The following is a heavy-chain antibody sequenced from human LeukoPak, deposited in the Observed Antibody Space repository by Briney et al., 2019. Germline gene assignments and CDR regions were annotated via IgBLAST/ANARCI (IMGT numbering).Heavy chain of an antibody. CDR1: GLTFSDNS. CDR2: ISSRSTYI. Sequence: GGSLRLSCVASGLTFSDNSMNWVRQAPGKGLEWVSSISSRSTYIYYADSVKGRFTIFRDNAKNSLYLQMNSLRAEDTAVYYCARRRVGVANFDYWGQEILVTVSS. D-gene: IGHD1-26*01. V-gene: IGHV3-21*01. CDR3: ARRRVGVANFDY. J-gene: IGHJ4*02.